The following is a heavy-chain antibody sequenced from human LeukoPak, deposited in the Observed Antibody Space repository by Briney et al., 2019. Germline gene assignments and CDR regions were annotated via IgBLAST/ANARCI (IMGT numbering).Heavy chain of an antibody. CDR2: IYYSGST. J-gene: IGHJ4*02. D-gene: IGHD3-22*01. CDR1: GGSISSYY. CDR3: ARSPLPYYDSSGYPYYFDY. Sequence: SETLSLTCTVSGGSISSYYWSWIRQPPGKGLEWIGYIYYSGSTNYNPSLKSRVTISEDTSKNQFSLKLSSVTAADTAVYYCARSPLPYYDSSGYPYYFDYWGQGTLVTVSS. V-gene: IGHV4-59*01.